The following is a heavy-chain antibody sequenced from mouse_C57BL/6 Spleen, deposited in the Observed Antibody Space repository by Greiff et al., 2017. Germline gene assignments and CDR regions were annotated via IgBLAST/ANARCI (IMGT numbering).Heavy chain of an antibody. V-gene: IGHV14-4*01. Sequence: EVQLQQSGAELVRPGASVKLSCTASGFNIKDDYMHWVKQRPEQGLEWIGWIDPENGDTEYASKFQGKDTITADTYTNTACLQLSSLTSVDSAVYYCTTCFYGSSNWYCDVWGTGTTVTVSS. CDR3: TTCFYGSSNWYCDV. CDR1: GFNIKDDY. J-gene: IGHJ1*03. CDR2: IDPENGDT. D-gene: IGHD1-1*01.